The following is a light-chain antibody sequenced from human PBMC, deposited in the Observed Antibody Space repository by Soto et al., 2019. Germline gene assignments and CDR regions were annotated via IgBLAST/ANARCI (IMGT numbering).Light chain of an antibody. Sequence: EIVLTQSPDTLSLSPGERATLSCRASQSVDSNYLAWYQQKPGQAPRVLIYDASIRATGIPDRFSGSGSGTDFTLTISRLEPEDCAVYYCQQYDSSPLTFGGGTKVQIK. CDR2: DAS. V-gene: IGKV3-20*01. CDR3: QQYDSSPLT. CDR1: QSVDSNY. J-gene: IGKJ4*01.